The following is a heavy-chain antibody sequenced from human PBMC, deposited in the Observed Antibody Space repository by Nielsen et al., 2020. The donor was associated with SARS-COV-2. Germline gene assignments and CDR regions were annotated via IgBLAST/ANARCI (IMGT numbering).Heavy chain of an antibody. CDR2: IYSGGST. CDR1: GFTVSSNY. D-gene: IGHD6-13*01. Sequence: GESLKISCAASGFTVSSNYMSWVRQAPGKGLEWVSVIYSGGSTYYADSVKGRFTISRDNSKNTQYLQMNSLRAEDTAVYYCARERVIAAAGYYYYYYGMDVWGQGTTVTVSS. CDR3: ARERVIAAAGYYYYYYGMDV. V-gene: IGHV3-53*01. J-gene: IGHJ6*02.